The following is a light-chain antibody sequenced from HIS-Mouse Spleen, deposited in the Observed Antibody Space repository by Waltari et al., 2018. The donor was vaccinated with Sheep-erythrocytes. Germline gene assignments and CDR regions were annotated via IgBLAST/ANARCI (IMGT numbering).Light chain of an antibody. J-gene: IGLJ1*01. CDR2: DVS. Sequence: QSALTQPRSVSGSPGQSVTISCTGTSSYVRGYNYVSWYQQHPGKAPKLMIYDVSKRPSGVPDRFSGSKSGNTASLTISGLQAEDEADYYCCSYAGSYNHVFATGTKVTVL. CDR1: SSYVRGYNY. CDR3: CSYAGSYNHV. V-gene: IGLV2-11*01.